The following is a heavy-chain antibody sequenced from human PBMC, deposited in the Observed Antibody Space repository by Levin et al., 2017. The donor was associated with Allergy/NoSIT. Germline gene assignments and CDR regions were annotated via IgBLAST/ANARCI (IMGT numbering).Heavy chain of an antibody. CDR1: ADSISTYY. CDR2: IYTSGST. J-gene: IGHJ4*02. V-gene: IGHV4-4*07. CDR3: ARGFKGYSGSGSYAYFDN. Sequence: SQTLSLTCSVSADSISTYYWSWIRQPAGKGLEWIGRIYTSGSTNYNPSLKSRVTMSVDTSKNQFSLKLSSVTAADTAVYYCARGFKGYSGSGSYAYFDNWGQGTLVTVTS. D-gene: IGHD3-10*01.